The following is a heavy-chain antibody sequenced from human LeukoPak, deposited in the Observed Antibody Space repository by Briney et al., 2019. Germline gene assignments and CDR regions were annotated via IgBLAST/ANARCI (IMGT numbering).Heavy chain of an antibody. Sequence: SETLSLTCAVSGGSISSTNWWSWVRQPPGKGLEWIGEISHSGSTNYNPSLKSRVTISVDTSKNQFSLRLSSVNAADTAVYYCARDILATSIAAPYYWGQGTLVTVSS. CDR1: GGSISSTNW. V-gene: IGHV4-4*02. CDR2: ISHSGST. CDR3: ARDILATSIAAPYY. D-gene: IGHD6-13*01. J-gene: IGHJ4*02.